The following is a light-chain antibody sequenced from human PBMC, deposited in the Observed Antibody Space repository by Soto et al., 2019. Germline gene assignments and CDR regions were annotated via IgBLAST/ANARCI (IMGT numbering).Light chain of an antibody. CDR3: ATWDLTLSAGVL. J-gene: IGLJ2*01. CDR2: DDH. Sequence: QSVLTQPPSVSAAPGPRVSISCSGGSSNIGKNSVSWYQQLPATAPKLLIYDDHQRPSGIPDRFSASKSGTSATLDITGLQPADEAEYYCATWDLTLSAGVLFGGGTQLTVL. CDR1: SSNIGKNS. V-gene: IGLV1-51*01.